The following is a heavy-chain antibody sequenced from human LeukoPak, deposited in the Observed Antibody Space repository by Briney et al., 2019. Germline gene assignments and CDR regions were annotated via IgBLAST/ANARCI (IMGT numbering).Heavy chain of an antibody. V-gene: IGHV3-23*01. CDR2: ISGSGSTI. J-gene: IGHJ4*02. D-gene: IGHD3-9*01. CDR3: ARYSTADYDILTGYDFDY. Sequence: GGSLRLSCAASGFTFSSYAMSWVRQAPGKGLEWVSAISGSGSTIYYADSVKGRFTISRDNAKNSLYLQMNSLRAEDTAVYYCARYSTADYDILTGYDFDYWGQGTLVTVSS. CDR1: GFTFSSYA.